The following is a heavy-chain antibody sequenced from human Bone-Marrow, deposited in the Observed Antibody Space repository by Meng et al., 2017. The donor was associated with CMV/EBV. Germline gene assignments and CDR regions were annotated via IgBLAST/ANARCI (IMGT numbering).Heavy chain of an antibody. J-gene: IGHJ5*02. V-gene: IGHV3-33*08. CDR2: IWYDGSNK. CDR1: GFTFSSYW. CDR3: ARGPRWLDP. Sequence: GESLKISCAASGFTFSSYWMHWVRQAPGKGLVWVAVIWYDGSNKYYADSVKGRFTISRDNSKNTLYLQMNSLRVEDTAVYYCARGPRWLDPWGQGTLVTVSS.